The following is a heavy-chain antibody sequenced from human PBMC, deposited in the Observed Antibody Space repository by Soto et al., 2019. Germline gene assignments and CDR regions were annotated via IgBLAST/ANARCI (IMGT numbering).Heavy chain of an antibody. J-gene: IGHJ6*01. Sequence: QVQLVQSGAEVKKPGASVKVSCKASGYTFTSYYMHWVRQAPGQGLEWMGIINPSGGSTSYAQKFHGRVTMTRDTSTSTVYMELSSLRSEDTAVYYCARDRRTHGMDVWGQGTTVTVSS. CDR2: INPSGGST. CDR3: ARDRRTHGMDV. CDR1: GYTFTSYY. V-gene: IGHV1-46*01.